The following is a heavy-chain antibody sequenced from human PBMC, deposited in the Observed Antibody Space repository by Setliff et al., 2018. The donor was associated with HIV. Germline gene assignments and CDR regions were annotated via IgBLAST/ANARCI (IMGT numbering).Heavy chain of an antibody. D-gene: IGHD3-10*01. Sequence: PGGSLRLSCAASGFTFSTCDMTWVRQAPGKGLEWIGSIYHSGSTYYNPSLKSRITISVDTSKNQFSLKLNSVTAADTAVYYCATIPAYYYGSGSYPGAFDIWGQGTMVTVSS. V-gene: IGHV4-38-2*01. CDR3: ATIPAYYYGSGSYPGAFDI. CDR1: GFTFSTCDM. CDR2: IYHSGST. J-gene: IGHJ3*02.